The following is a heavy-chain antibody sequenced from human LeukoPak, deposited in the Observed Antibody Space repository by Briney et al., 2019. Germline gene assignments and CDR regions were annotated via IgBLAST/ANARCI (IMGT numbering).Heavy chain of an antibody. J-gene: IGHJ5*02. CDR2: ITNNGVST. D-gene: IGHD5-18*01. CDR1: GFTFSSYS. Sequence: GGSLRLSCSASGFTFSSYSMHWVRQAPGKGLESVSAITNNGVSTFYADSVKGRFTISRDNSKNTLYLQMSSLRPEDTAVYYCVFSPRTATSRPWGQGTLVTVSS. V-gene: IGHV3-64D*06. CDR3: VFSPRTATSRP.